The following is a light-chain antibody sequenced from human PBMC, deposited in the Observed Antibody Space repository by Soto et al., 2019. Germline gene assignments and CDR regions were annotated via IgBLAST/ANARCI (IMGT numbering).Light chain of an antibody. J-gene: IGLJ1*01. CDR2: GNS. CDR3: QSYDNSLSVYV. CDR1: SSNIGAHYD. V-gene: IGLV1-40*01. Sequence: QSVLTQPPLVSGAPGQRVTISCTGSSSNIGAHYDVHWYQQLPGTAPKLLIYGNSNRPSGVPDRFSGSKSGTSASLAITGLQAEDEADYYCQSYDNSLSVYVFGTGTKLTVL.